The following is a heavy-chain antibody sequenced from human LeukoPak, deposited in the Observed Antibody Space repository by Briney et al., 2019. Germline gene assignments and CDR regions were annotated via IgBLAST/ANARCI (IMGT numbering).Heavy chain of an antibody. V-gene: IGHV3-21*01. CDR3: ARDLGSGYVTNAFDI. J-gene: IGHJ3*02. CDR2: ISSSSSYI. CDR1: GFTFSSYS. D-gene: IGHD5-12*01. Sequence: PGGSLRLPCAASGFTFSSYSMNWVRQAPGKGLEWVSSISSSSSYIYYADSVRGRFTISRDNAKNSLYLQMNSLRAEDTAVYYCARDLGSGYVTNAFDIWGQGTMVTVSS.